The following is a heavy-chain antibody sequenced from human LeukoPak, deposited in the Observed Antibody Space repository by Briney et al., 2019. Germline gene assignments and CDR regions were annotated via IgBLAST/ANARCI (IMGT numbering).Heavy chain of an antibody. CDR2: IHHSGST. J-gene: IGHJ5*02. V-gene: IGHV4-34*01. Sequence: PSETLSLTCAVYGGSFSGYYWSWIRQPPGKGLECIGEIHHSGSTNYNPSLKSRVTLSVDTSKNQFSLKLSSVTAADTAVYYCARGSMIGWFDPWGQGTLVTVSS. D-gene: IGHD3-16*01. CDR1: GGSFSGYY. CDR3: ARGSMIGWFDP.